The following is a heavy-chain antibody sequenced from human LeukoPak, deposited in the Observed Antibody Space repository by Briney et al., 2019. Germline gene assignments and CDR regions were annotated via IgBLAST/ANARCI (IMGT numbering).Heavy chain of an antibody. CDR1: GFTFSSYA. D-gene: IGHD3-22*01. CDR3: AKDRTIVVVMSYFDY. Sequence: PGGSLRLSCAASGFTFSSYAMSWVRQAPGKGLEWVSAISGSGGSTYYADSVKGRFTISRDNSKNTLYLQMNSLRAEDTAVYYCAKDRTIVVVMSYFDYWGQGTLVTVSS. CDR2: ISGSGGST. J-gene: IGHJ4*02. V-gene: IGHV3-23*01.